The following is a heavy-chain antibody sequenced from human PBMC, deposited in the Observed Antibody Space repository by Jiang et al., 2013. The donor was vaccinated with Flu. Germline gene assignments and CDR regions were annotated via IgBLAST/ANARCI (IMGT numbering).Heavy chain of an antibody. Sequence: GAEVKKPGESLKISCKGSGYSFTSYWIGWVRQMPGKGLEWMGIIYPGDSNTRYSPSFQGQVTISADKSITTAYLQWTSLKASDTAIYYCARTVSSSSWYGKFYFDFWGQGT. CDR1: GYSFTSYW. CDR3: ARTVSSSSWYGKFYFDF. V-gene: IGHV5-51*01. D-gene: IGHD6-13*01. J-gene: IGHJ4*02. CDR2: IYPGDSNT.